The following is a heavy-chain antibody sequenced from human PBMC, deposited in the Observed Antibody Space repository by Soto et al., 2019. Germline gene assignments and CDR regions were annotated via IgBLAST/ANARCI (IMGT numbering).Heavy chain of an antibody. J-gene: IGHJ2*01. D-gene: IGHD4-17*01. CDR2: ISPHNAKT. V-gene: IGHV1-18*01. CDR3: VRVAGDYDWYFDL. CDR1: GYTFSSRG. Sequence: QAPLVQSGPEVKEPGASVKVSCKASGYTFSSRGIYWVRQAPGQGLEWMGWISPHNAKTHYAQSLQGRVTLTTDTSTSTAYMDLRSLRSDDTAVYYCVRVAGDYDWYFDLWGRGTPVTVSS.